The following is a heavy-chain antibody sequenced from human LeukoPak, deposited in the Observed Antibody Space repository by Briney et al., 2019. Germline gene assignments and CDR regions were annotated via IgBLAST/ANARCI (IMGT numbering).Heavy chain of an antibody. J-gene: IGHJ4*02. V-gene: IGHV4-59*01. D-gene: IGHD1-26*01. CDR3: ARFPYSGISHYFDY. CDR1: GGSISGYY. Sequence: SETLSLTCTVSGGSISGYYGSWIRLPPGKGLEWVGYVFHSGSTNYNPSLKSRVTISVDTSKNQFSLKVTSVIAADTAVYFCARFPYSGISHYFDYWGQGALVTVSS. CDR2: VFHSGST.